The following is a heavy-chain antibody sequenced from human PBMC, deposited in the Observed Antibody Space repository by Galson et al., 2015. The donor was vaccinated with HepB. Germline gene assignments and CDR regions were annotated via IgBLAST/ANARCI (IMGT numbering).Heavy chain of an antibody. D-gene: IGHD3-3*01. V-gene: IGHV3-7*01. CDR2: IKEDGSEK. CDR1: RFTFSSYW. CDR3: AREVRSAYYDFWSGYVTLYYFDY. J-gene: IGHJ4*02. Sequence: SLRLSCAASRFTFSSYWMSWVRQAPGKGLEWVANIKEDGSEKYYVDSVKGRFTVSRDNAKNSLYLEMNSLRAEDTAVYYCAREVRSAYYDFWSGYVTLYYFDYWGQGILVTVSS.